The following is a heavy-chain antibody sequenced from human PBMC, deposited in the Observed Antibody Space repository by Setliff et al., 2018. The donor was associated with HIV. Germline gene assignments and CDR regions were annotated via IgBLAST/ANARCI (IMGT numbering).Heavy chain of an antibody. J-gene: IGHJ6*03. CDR3: ASLDGSESPYIYYYYMDV. V-gene: IGHV4-34*01. CDR1: GGSFSGYY. D-gene: IGHD3-10*01. CDR2: INYRGNT. Sequence: ETLSLTCAVYGGSFSGYYWSWIRQPPGKGLEWIGSINYRGNTYYNPSLKSRAAISVDTSKNQISLKLSSVTAADTAVYYCASLDGSESPYIYYYYMDVWGKGTAVTVSS.